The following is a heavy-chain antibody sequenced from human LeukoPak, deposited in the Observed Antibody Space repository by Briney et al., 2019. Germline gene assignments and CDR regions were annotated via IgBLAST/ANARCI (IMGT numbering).Heavy chain of an antibody. CDR3: ARVIGYSYGKAPGYLDY. Sequence: SETLSLTCTVSGGSISSYYWSWIRQPAGKGLEWIGRIYTSGSTNYNPSLKSQVTMSVDTSKNQFSLKLSSVTAADTAVYYCARVIGYSYGKAPGYLDYWGQGTLVTVSS. V-gene: IGHV4-4*07. CDR1: GGSISSYY. CDR2: IYTSGST. J-gene: IGHJ4*02. D-gene: IGHD5-18*01.